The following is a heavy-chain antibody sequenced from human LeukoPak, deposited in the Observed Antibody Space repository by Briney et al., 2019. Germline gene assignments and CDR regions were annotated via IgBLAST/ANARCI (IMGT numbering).Heavy chain of an antibody. CDR2: IYTSGST. V-gene: IGHV4-61*02. J-gene: IGHJ6*03. D-gene: IGHD2-2*01. CDR1: GGSISSGSYY. CDR3: ASDMPFEDYMDV. Sequence: SQTLSLTCTVSGGSISSGSYYWSWIRQPAGKGLEWIGRIYTSGSTNYNPSLKSRVTISVDTSKNQFSLKLSSVTAADTAVYYCASDMPFEDYMDVWGKGTTVTVSS.